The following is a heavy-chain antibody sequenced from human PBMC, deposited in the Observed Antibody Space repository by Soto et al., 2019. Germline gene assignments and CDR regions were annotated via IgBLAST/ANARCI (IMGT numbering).Heavy chain of an antibody. V-gene: IGHV4-31*03. CDR3: AREGAMVTQGNWFDP. CDR1: GGSISSGGYY. D-gene: IGHD5-18*01. Sequence: SETLSLTCTVSGGSISSGGYYLSWIRQHPGKGLEWIGYIYYSGSTYYNPSLKSRVTISVDTSKNQFSLKLSSVTAADTAVYYCAREGAMVTQGNWFDPWGQGTLVTVSS. J-gene: IGHJ5*02. CDR2: IYYSGST.